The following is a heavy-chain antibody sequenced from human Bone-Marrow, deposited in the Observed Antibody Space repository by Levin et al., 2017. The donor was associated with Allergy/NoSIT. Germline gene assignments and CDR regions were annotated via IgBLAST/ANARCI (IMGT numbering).Heavy chain of an antibody. CDR1: LRSFS. J-gene: IGHJ4*02. CDR2: FDPKDYET. CDR3: ATDHGDYGLED. Sequence: LRSFSLPWVRQAPGKGLEWMGGFDPKDYETKYAQTFEGRVSMTADTSTDTAYMELSSLRFEDTAVYYCATDHGDYGLEDWGQGTLVTVSS. V-gene: IGHV1-24*01. D-gene: IGHD4-17*01.